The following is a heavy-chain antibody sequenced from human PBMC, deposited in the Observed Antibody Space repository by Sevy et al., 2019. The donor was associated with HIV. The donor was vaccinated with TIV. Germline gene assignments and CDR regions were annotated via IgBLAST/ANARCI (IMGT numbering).Heavy chain of an antibody. Sequence: SETLSLTCAVYGGSFSGYYWSWIRQPPGKGLEWIGEINHSGSTNYNPSLKSRVTISVDTSKNQFSLKLSSVTAADTAVYYCARGVFMIVVWGQGTLVTVSS. J-gene: IGHJ4*02. CDR2: INHSGST. CDR1: GGSFSGYY. D-gene: IGHD3-22*01. CDR3: ARGVFMIVV. V-gene: IGHV4-34*01.